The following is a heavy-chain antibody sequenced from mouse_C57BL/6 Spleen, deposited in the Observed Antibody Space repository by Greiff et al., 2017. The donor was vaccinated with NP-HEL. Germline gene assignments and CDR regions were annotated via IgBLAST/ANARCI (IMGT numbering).Heavy chain of an antibody. CDR2: IDPANGNT. Sequence: EVQLQQSVAELVRPGASVKLSCTASGFNIKNTYMHWVKQRPEQGLEWIGRIDPANGNTKYAPKFQGKATITADTSSNTAYLQLSSLTSEDSAIYYCDSCYYGSIYRWFAYWGQGTLVTVSA. CDR1: GFNIKNTY. D-gene: IGHD1-1*01. CDR3: DSCYYGSIYRWFAY. V-gene: IGHV14-3*01. J-gene: IGHJ3*01.